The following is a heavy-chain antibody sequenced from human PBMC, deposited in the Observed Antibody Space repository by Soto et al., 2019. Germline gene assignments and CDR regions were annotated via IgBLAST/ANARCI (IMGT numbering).Heavy chain of an antibody. CDR2: IIPIFGTA. Sequence: SVKVSCKASGGTFSSYAISWVRQAPGQGLEWMGGIIPIFGTANYAQKFQGRVTITADESTSTAYMELSSLRSEDTAVYYCARGHLVPAARPPAYYYYYYGMDVWGQGTTVTVSS. V-gene: IGHV1-69*13. J-gene: IGHJ6*02. CDR3: ARGHLVPAARPPAYYYYYYGMDV. CDR1: GGTFSSYA. D-gene: IGHD2-2*01.